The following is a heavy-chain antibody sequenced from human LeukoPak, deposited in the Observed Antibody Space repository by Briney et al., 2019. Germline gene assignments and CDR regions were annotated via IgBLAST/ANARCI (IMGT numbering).Heavy chain of an antibody. Sequence: GGSLRLSCVGSGLTFSGYVLAWVRQAPGKGLEWISAISGSGSMAYYADSVKDRFTISRDNSKNTLKLQMRSLRAEDTAVYYCAKDAMIVVVTQDYFDYWGQGTLVTVSS. CDR3: AKDAMIVVVTQDYFDY. CDR2: ISGSGSMA. D-gene: IGHD3-22*01. V-gene: IGHV3-23*01. J-gene: IGHJ4*02. CDR1: GLTFSGYV.